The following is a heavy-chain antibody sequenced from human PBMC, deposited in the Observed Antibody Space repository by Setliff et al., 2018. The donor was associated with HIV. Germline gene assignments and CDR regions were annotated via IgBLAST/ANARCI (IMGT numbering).Heavy chain of an antibody. J-gene: IGHJ3*02. D-gene: IGHD3-22*01. CDR3: TRRDNSVSGYYTDHAFDI. Sequence: RDPPGEGLEWIGNFYYTGSTDYNPSFKSRVTISLDKSNNQISLNLSSATAADTAVYYCTRRDNSVSGYYTDHAFDIWGQGTLVTVSS. CDR2: FYYTGST. V-gene: IGHV4-61*05.